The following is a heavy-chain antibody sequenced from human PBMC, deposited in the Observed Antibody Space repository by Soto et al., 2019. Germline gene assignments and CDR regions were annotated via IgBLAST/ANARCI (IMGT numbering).Heavy chain of an antibody. V-gene: IGHV4-30-4*01. Sequence: SETLSLSCTVSGGSISSGDYYWSWIRQHPGKGLEWIGYIYYSGSTCYNPSLKSRVIISVDTSKNQFSLKLSSVTAADTAVYYCARAFDCSGGSRYSGYYFDYWGQGTLVTVSS. J-gene: IGHJ4*02. CDR3: ARAFDCSGGSRYSGYYFDY. D-gene: IGHD2-15*01. CDR2: IYYSGST. CDR1: GGSISSGDYY.